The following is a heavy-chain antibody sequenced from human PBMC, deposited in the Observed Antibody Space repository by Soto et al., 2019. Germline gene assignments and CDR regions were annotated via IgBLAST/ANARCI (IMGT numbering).Heavy chain of an antibody. CDR2: INPSGGST. CDR1: GYTFTSYY. V-gene: IGHV1-46*01. J-gene: IGHJ3*02. CDR3: ARAGDEYGGSRSDFDI. D-gene: IGHD2-15*01. Sequence: GASVKVSCKASGYTFTSYYMHWVRQAPGQGLEWMGIINPSGGSTSYAQKFQGRVTMTRDTSTSTVYMELSSLRSEDTAVYYCARAGDEYGGSRSDFDIWGQGTMVTVSS.